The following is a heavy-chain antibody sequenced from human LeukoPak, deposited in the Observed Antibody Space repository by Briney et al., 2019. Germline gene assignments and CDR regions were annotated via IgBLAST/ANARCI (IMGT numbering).Heavy chain of an antibody. CDR3: ARGGHSSSWYWGWFDP. J-gene: IGHJ5*02. V-gene: IGHV7-4-1*04. CDR2: INTNTGNP. D-gene: IGHD6-13*01. CDR1: GYTFTSYA. Sequence: ASVKVSCKASGYTFTSYAMNWVRQAPGQGLEWMGWINTNTGNPTYAQGFTGRFVFSLDTSVSMAYLQISSLKAEDTAVYYCARGGHSSSWYWGWFDPWGQGTLVTVSS.